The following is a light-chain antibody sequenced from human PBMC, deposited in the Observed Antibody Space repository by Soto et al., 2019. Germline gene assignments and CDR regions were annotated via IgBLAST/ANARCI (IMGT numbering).Light chain of an antibody. V-gene: IGKV3-15*01. J-gene: IGKJ2*01. CDR2: SAS. CDR3: QQYINGYT. CDR1: QSVSSG. Sequence: EVVMTQSPATLSVFPGERVTLSCRASQSVSSGLAWYQQKLGQAPRLLIYSASTRATGIPARFSGSGSGTEFTLTIRILESEDFAVYYCQQYINGYTFGQGNKLEIK.